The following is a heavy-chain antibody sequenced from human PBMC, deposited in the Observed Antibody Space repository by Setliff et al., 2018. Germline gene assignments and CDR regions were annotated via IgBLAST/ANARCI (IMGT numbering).Heavy chain of an antibody. V-gene: IGHV3-30*02. CDR1: GFTFSSYG. CDR3: AKESRSGWPHHFDY. J-gene: IGHJ4*02. D-gene: IGHD6-19*01. CDR2: IRYDGSNK. Sequence: GGSLRLSCAASGFTFSSYGMHWVRQAPGKGLEWVAFIRYDGSNKYYADSVKGRFTISRDNSKNTRYLQMKSLRAEDTAVYYCAKESRSGWPHHFDYWGQGTLVTVSS.